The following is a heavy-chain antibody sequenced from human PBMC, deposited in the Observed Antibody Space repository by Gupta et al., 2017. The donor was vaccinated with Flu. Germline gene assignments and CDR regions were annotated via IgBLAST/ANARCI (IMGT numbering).Heavy chain of an antibody. D-gene: IGHD6-13*01. J-gene: IGHJ4*02. CDR3: SVGMGSSWFFGGGY. Sequence: EIQLVESGGGLVQPGRSLRLSCVGSGFTFEDYAMHWVRQVPGKGLEWVSSISWNSGSIGYGASVKGRFSISRDNAKKSLFLQMNSLRPEDTALYYCSVGMGSSWFFGGGYWGQGTLVSVPS. V-gene: IGHV3-9*01. CDR1: GFTFEDYA. CDR2: ISWNSGSI.